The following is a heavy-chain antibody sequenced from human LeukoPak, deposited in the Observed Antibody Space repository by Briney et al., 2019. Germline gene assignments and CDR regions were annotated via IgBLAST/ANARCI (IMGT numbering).Heavy chain of an antibody. CDR1: GFTFSNYA. D-gene: IGHD3-9*01. V-gene: IGHV3-23*01. CDR3: AKWGDYDVLTGYYDSDY. CDR2: ITGSGGGA. Sequence: GGSLRLSCAASGFTFSNYAMSWVRQAPGKGLEWVSAITGSGGGAYYADSVKGRFTISRDNSKNTLYLQMNSLRADDTAVYYCAKWGDYDVLTGYYDSDYWGQGTLVTVSS. J-gene: IGHJ4*02.